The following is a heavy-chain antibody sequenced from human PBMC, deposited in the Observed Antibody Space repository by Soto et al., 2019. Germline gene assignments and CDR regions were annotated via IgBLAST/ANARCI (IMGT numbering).Heavy chain of an antibody. CDR2: ISGSGGST. J-gene: IGHJ4*02. D-gene: IGHD2-2*01. Sequence: EVQLLESGGGLVQPGGSLRLSCAASGFTFSSYAMSWVRQAPGKGLEWVSAISGSGGSTYYADSVKGRFTISRDNSKNTLYLQMNSLRVEDTAVYYCAKVRVGCSSTSCYGFDYWGQGTLVTVSS. CDR1: GFTFSSYA. V-gene: IGHV3-23*01. CDR3: AKVRVGCSSTSCYGFDY.